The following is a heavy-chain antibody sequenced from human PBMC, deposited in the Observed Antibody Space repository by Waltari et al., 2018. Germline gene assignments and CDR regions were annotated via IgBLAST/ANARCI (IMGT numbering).Heavy chain of an antibody. CDR3: AKAWEYNWNYGYFDY. D-gene: IGHD1-7*01. CDR1: GFTFRSYA. CDR2: IRGSGGST. V-gene: IGHV3-23*01. Sequence: EVQLLESGGGLVQPGGSLRLSCAASGFTFRSYAMSWVRQAPGKGLEWVSAIRGSGGSTYNADSVKGRFTISRDNSKNTLYLQMNSLRAEDTAVYYCAKAWEYNWNYGYFDYWGQGTLVTVSS. J-gene: IGHJ4*02.